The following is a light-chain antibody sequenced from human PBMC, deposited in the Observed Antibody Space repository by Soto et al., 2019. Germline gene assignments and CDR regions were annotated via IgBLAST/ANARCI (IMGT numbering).Light chain of an antibody. J-gene: IGLJ3*02. CDR1: SSDVGDYNY. CDR2: EVS. V-gene: IGLV2-14*01. Sequence: QSALTQPASVSGSPGQSITISCTGSSSDVGDYNYVSWYQQHPGKAPKLIIYEVSNRPSGISNRFSGSKSGNTASLTISGLQPEDEADYYCSSYRRSGTPWVFGGGTKLTVL. CDR3: SSYRRSGTPWV.